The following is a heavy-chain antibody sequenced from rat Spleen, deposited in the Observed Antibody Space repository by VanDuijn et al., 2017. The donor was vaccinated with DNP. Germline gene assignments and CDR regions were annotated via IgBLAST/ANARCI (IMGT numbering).Heavy chain of an antibody. CDR1: GFTFSSYW. J-gene: IGHJ2*01. CDR2: INYDGSNT. CDR3: ARWNSGHFDY. D-gene: IGHD4-3*01. Sequence: EVQLVETGGGLVQPGRSLKLSCVASGFTFSSYWMFWVRQAPGKGLEWVATINYDGSNTNYRDSVKGRFTISRDNAKTTLYLQMDSLRSEDTATYYCARWNSGHFDYWGQGVMVPVSS. V-gene: IGHV5-29*01.